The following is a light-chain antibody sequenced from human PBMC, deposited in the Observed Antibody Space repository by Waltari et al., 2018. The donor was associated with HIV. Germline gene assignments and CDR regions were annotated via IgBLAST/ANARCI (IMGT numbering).Light chain of an antibody. V-gene: IGLV2-14*03. CDR3: SSYTSSSTRV. CDR2: DVS. Sequence: QSALTQPASVSGSPGQSITISCTGTSSDVGGSNYAPWYQRHPGKAPKLISYDVSNRPSGVSKRFSGSKSGNRASLTISGLQAEDEADYYCSSYTSSSTRVFGGGTTVTVL. CDR1: SSDVGGSNY. J-gene: IGLJ3*02.